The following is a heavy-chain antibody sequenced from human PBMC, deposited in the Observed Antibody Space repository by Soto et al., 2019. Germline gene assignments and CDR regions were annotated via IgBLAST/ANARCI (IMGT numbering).Heavy chain of an antibody. CDR3: ARGGYYDILTGYYVPGVY. J-gene: IGHJ4*02. Sequence: PSETQSLTCTVSGGYIRSYDWSWIRQPPGKGLEWIGYIYYSGSTNYNPSLKSRVTISVDTSKNQFSLKLSSVTAADTAVYYCARGGYYDILTGYYVPGVYWGQGTLVTVSS. CDR2: IYYSGST. D-gene: IGHD3-9*01. CDR1: GGYIRSYD. V-gene: IGHV4-59*01.